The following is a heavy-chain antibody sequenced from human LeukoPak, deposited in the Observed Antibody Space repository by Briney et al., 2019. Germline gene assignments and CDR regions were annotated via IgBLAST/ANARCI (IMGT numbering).Heavy chain of an antibody. V-gene: IGHV3-49*03. J-gene: IGHJ4*02. D-gene: IGHD6-13*01. CDR3: TRGLRAAAGKGYYFDY. Sequence: GGSLRLSCTASGFTFGDYAMSWFRQAPGKGLEWVDFIRSKAYGGTTEYAASVKGRFTISRDDSKSIAYLQMNSLKTEDTAVYYCTRGLRAAAGKGYYFDYWGQGTLVTVSS. CDR2: IRSKAYGGTT. CDR1: GFTFGDYA.